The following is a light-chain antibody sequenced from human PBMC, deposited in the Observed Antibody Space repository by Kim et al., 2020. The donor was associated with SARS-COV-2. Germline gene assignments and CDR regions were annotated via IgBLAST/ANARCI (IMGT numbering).Light chain of an antibody. CDR1: SLRIYY. CDR3: NTRDGGDNYVG. J-gene: IGLJ7*01. V-gene: IGLV3-19*01. Sequence: SSELTQDPAVSVALGQTVRITCQGDSLRIYYASWYQQKPGQAPVLVIYGKNNRPSGIPDRFSGSSSGNTASLTITGAQAEDEADNSCNTRDGGDNYVGFG. CDR2: GKN.